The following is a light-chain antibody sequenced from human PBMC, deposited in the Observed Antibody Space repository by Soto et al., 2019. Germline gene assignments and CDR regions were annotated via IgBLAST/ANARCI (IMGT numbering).Light chain of an antibody. Sequence: VLTPPPSASCSPGHMIIISCSGSTSNIESHSVNWYQQVPGTAPRLLIITNNQRPSGVPDRFSGSKSGASASLAISGLQSEDEATYYCATWDDSRKGVFGTGTKGTVL. CDR3: ATWDDSRKGV. CDR1: TSNIESHS. V-gene: IGLV1-44*01. J-gene: IGLJ1*01. CDR2: TNN.